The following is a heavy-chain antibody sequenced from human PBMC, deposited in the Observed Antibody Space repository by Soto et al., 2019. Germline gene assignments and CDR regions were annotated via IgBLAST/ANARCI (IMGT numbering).Heavy chain of an antibody. CDR1: GGSFSGYY. Sequence: SETLSLTCAVYGGSFSGYYWSWIRQPPGKGLEWIGEINHSGSTNYNPSLKSRVTISVDTSKNQFSLKLSSVTAADTAVYYCATGRITIFGVVYYYYGMDVWGQGTTVTVSS. J-gene: IGHJ6*02. V-gene: IGHV4-34*01. D-gene: IGHD3-3*01. CDR2: INHSGST. CDR3: ATGRITIFGVVYYYYGMDV.